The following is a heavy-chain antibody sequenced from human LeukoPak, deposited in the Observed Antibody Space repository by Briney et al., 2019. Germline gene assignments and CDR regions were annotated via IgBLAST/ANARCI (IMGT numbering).Heavy chain of an antibody. Sequence: GGSLRLSCAASGFTFSSYSMNWVRQAPGKGLEWVSSISSSSSYIYYADSVKGRFTISRDNAKNSLYLQMNSLRAEDTAVYYCARDDILTGYLYWYFDLWGRGTLVTVSS. CDR1: GFTFSSYS. CDR2: ISSSSSYI. CDR3: ARDDILTGYLYWYFDL. J-gene: IGHJ2*01. V-gene: IGHV3-21*01. D-gene: IGHD3-9*01.